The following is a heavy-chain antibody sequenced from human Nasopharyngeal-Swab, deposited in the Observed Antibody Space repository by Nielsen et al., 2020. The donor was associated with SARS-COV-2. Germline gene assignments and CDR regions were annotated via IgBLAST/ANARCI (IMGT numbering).Heavy chain of an antibody. CDR2: IYYSGST. V-gene: IGHV4-59*01. CDR1: GGSISSYY. J-gene: IGHJ3*02. Sequence: GSLRLSCTVSGGSISSYYWSWIRQSPGKGLERIGYIYYSGSTNYNPSLKSRVTISVDTSKNQFSLKLSSVTAADTAVYYCARDSSSSWLDAFDIWGQGTMVTVSS. CDR3: ARDSSSSWLDAFDI. D-gene: IGHD6-13*01.